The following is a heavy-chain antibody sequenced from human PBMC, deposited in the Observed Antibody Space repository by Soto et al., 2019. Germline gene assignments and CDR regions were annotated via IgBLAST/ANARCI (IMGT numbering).Heavy chain of an antibody. CDR1: GFTFSSYW. CDR3: ARVAVLRFLEWLLPKDAFDI. CDR2: IKQGGSEK. J-gene: IGHJ3*02. D-gene: IGHD3-3*01. Sequence: EVQLVESGGGLVQPGGSLRLSCAASGFTFSSYWMSWVRQAPGKGLEWVANIKQGGSEKYYVDSVKGRFTISRDNAKNSLYLQMNSLRAEDTAVYYCARVAVLRFLEWLLPKDAFDIWGQGTMVTVSS. V-gene: IGHV3-7*01.